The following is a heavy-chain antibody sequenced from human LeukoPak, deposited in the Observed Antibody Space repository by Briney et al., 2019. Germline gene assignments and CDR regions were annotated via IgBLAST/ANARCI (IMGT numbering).Heavy chain of an antibody. CDR3: ARRMTTVTIFDY. V-gene: IGHV4-59*08. CDR1: GGSISSYY. D-gene: IGHD4-17*01. CDR2: IYYSGST. Sequence: SGTLSLTCTVSGGSISSYYWSWIRQPPGKGLEWIGYIYYSGSTNYNPSLKSRVTISVDTSKNQFSLKLSSVTAADTAVYYCARRMTTVTIFDYWGQGTLVTVSS. J-gene: IGHJ4*02.